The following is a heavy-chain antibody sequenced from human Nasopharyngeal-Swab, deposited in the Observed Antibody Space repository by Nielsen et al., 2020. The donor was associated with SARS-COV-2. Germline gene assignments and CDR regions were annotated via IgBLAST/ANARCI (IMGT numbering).Heavy chain of an antibody. CDR1: GGSVSSGSYY. J-gene: IGHJ2*01. V-gene: IGHV4-61*01. Sequence: SETLSLTCTVSGGSVSSGSYYWSWIRQPPGKGLEWIGYIYYSGSTNYNPSLKSRVTISVDTSKNQFSLKLSSVTAADTAVYYCASGSTIGSGWWLVNWYSDLWGRGTLVTVSS. D-gene: IGHD2-8*02. CDR2: IYYSGST. CDR3: ASGSTIGSGWWLVNWYSDL.